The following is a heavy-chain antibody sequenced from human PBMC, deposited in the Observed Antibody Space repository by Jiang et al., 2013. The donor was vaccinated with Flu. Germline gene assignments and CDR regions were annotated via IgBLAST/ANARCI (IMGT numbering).Heavy chain of an antibody. CDR2: IYWDDDK. D-gene: IGHD3-9*01. V-gene: IGHV2-5*02. J-gene: IGHJ5*02. CDR3: AHRPLSLRYFDWLSFNWFDP. CDR1: GFSLSTSGVG. Sequence: KPTQTLTLTCTFSGFSLSTSGVGVGWIRQPPGKALEWLALIYWDDDKRYSPSLKSRLTITKDTSKNQVVLTMTNMDPVDTATYYCAHRPLSLRYFDWLSFNWFDPWGQGTLVTVSS.